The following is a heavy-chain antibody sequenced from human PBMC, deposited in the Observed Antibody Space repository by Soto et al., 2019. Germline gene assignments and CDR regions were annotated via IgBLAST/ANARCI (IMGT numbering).Heavy chain of an antibody. D-gene: IGHD2-15*01. CDR3: TADLYSSGAWANDN. Sequence: EVQLVESGGGPVKPGGSLRLSCAASGFTFSNAWMNWVRQAPSKGLEWVARIKHRADGGKTDYAAPVKGRFTISRDDSRNTVFLQMDGLKVEDTDMYYCTADLYSSGAWANDNWGQGTPVTVST. CDR2: IKHRADGGKT. V-gene: IGHV3-15*07. CDR1: GFTFSNAW. J-gene: IGHJ4*02.